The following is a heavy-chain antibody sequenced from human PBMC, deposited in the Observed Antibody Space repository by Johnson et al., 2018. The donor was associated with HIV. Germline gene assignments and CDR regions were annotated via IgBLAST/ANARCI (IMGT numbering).Heavy chain of an antibody. V-gene: IGHV3-23*04. J-gene: IGHJ3*02. Sequence: EVQLVESGGGLVQPGGSLRLSCAASGFTVSSNYMSWVRQAPGKGLGWVSAISGSGGSTYYADSVKGRFTISRDNSKNTLYLQMNSLRAEDTAVYYCANFRYYYDTHDAFDIWGQGTMVTVSS. D-gene: IGHD3-22*01. CDR2: ISGSGGST. CDR1: GFTVSSNY. CDR3: ANFRYYYDTHDAFDI.